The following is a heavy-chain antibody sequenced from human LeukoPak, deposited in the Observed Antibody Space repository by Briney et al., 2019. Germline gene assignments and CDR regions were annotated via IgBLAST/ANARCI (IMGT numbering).Heavy chain of an antibody. J-gene: IGHJ4*02. CDR3: AKAGIVVVPAAIWVYFDY. Sequence: GGSLRLSCAASGFTFSSYAMSWVRQAPGKGLEWVSAISGSGGSTYYEDSVKGRFTISRDNSKNTLYLQMNSLRAEDTAVYYCAKAGIVVVPAAIWVYFDYWGQGTLVTVSS. D-gene: IGHD2-2*01. V-gene: IGHV3-23*01. CDR1: GFTFSSYA. CDR2: ISGSGGST.